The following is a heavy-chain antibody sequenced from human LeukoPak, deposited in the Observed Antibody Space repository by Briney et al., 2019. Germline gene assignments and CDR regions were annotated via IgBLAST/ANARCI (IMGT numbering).Heavy chain of an antibody. CDR3: ARGASRGRSTIFGVVYPGHAFDI. J-gene: IGHJ3*02. V-gene: IGHV1-46*01. CDR1: GYTFTSYY. CDR2: INPSGGST. Sequence: ASVKVSCKASGYTFTSYYMHWVRQAPGQGLEWMGIINPSGGSTSYAQKFQGRVTMTRDTSTSTVYMELSSLRSEDTAVYYCARGASRGRSTIFGVVYPGHAFDIWGQGTMVTVSS. D-gene: IGHD3-3*01.